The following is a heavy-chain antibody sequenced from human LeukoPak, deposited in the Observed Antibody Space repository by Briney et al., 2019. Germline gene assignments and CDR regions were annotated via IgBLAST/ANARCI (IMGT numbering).Heavy chain of an antibody. CDR3: ARDYGSSGYAEGIPLKAFDI. V-gene: IGHV4-4*07. CDR2: IYTSGST. Sequence: SETLSLTCTVSGGSISSYYWSWIRQPAGKGLEWIGRIYTSGSTNYNPSLKSRVTMSVDTSKNQFSLKLSSVTAADTAVYYCARDYGSSGYAEGIPLKAFDIWGQGTMVTVSS. D-gene: IGHD3-22*01. CDR1: GGSISSYY. J-gene: IGHJ3*02.